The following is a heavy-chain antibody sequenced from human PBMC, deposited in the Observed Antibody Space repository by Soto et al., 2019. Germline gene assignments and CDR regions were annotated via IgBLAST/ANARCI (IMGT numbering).Heavy chain of an antibody. CDR3: AKDYDFWSGPSMDV. V-gene: IGHV3-23*01. Sequence: PGGSLRLSCVTSGFTFRKYAMSWVRQAPGKGLEWISGITVSGGGIYYADSVKGRFTISTDASKNTLYLQMNSLRADDTAVYYCAKDYDFWSGPSMDVWGQGTTVTVSS. CDR2: ITVSGGGI. CDR1: GFTFRKYA. D-gene: IGHD3-3*01. J-gene: IGHJ6*02.